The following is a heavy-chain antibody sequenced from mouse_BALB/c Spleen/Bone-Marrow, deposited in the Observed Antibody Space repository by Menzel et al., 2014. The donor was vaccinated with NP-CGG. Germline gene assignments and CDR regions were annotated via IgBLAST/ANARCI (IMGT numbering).Heavy chain of an antibody. CDR1: GYTFTDHA. CDR2: ISGYYGDA. J-gene: IGHJ4*01. CDR3: ARSGKLRNAMDY. D-gene: IGHD2-12*01. Sequence: QVQLKESGAKLVRPGVSVEISCKGSGYTFTDHAIHWVKRSHAKSLEWIGVISGYYGDAIYNQKFKGKATMTVDKSSSTAYMELARLTSEDSAIYYCARSGKLRNAMDYWGQGTSVTVSS. V-gene: IGHV1S137*01.